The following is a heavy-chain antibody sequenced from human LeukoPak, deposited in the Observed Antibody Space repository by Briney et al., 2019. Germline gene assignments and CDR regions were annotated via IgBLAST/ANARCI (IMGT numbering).Heavy chain of an antibody. J-gene: IGHJ6*02. CDR2: INPSGGSP. CDR1: GYTFTSHY. V-gene: IGHV1-46*01. CDR3: ARDPPNYDFWSGYYWSYGMDV. Sequence: ASVKVSCKAVGYTFTSHYMHWVRQAPGQGLEWMGIINPSGGSPSYAQEIQGRVTMTRDTSTSTVYMELSSLRSEDTAVYYCARDPPNYDFWSGYYWSYGMDVWGQGTTVTVSS. D-gene: IGHD3-3*01.